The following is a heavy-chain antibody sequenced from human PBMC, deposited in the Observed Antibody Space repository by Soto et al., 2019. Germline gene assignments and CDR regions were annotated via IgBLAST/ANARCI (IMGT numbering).Heavy chain of an antibody. D-gene: IGHD6-13*01. CDR1: GFTFSRYD. Sequence: EVQLVESGGDLVQPGGSLRLSCAASGFTFSRYDFHWVRQATGKGLEWVSGIGTAGDTYYAGSVKGRFTISRENAKNSLYLQMNSRRAGDTAVYYCTRGAAGFDYWGQGTLVTVSS. J-gene: IGHJ4*02. CDR2: IGTAGDT. V-gene: IGHV3-13*01. CDR3: TRGAAGFDY.